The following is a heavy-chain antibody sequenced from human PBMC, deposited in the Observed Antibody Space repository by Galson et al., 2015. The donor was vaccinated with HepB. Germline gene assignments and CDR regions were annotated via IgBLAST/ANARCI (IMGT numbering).Heavy chain of an antibody. CDR3: ARDRSGRDAFDI. V-gene: IGHV1-3*01. D-gene: IGHD3-10*01. CDR2: INAGNGNT. J-gene: IGHJ3*02. CDR1: GYTFTSYA. Sequence: SVKVSCKASGYTFTSYAMHWVRQAPGQRLEWMGWINAGNGNTKYSQKFQGRVTITRDTSASTAYMELSSLRSEDTAVYYCARDRSGRDAFDIWGQGTMVTVSS.